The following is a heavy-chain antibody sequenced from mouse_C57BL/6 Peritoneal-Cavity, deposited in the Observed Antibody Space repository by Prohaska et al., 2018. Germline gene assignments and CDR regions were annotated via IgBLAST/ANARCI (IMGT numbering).Heavy chain of an antibody. Sequence: LSITCTVSGFSLTSYGVHWVRQPPGKGLEWLVVIWSDGSTTYNSALKSRMRISKDNSKSKVVLKKNRDQTDDKAMYYCVRRLQKAMDYWGEGTSVTVSS. D-gene: IGHD2-10*01. CDR2: IWSDGST. V-gene: IGHV2-6-2*01. CDR3: VRRLQKAMDY. J-gene: IGHJ4*01. CDR1: GFSLTSYG.